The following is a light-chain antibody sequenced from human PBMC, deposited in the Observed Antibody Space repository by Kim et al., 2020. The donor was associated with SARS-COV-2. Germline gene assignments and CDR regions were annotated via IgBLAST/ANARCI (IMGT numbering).Light chain of an antibody. CDR1: QSINTY. CDR3: LQYKSFPYT. V-gene: IGKV1-17*01. J-gene: IGKJ2*01. Sequence: DIQMTQSPSSLSASVGDRVTITCRASQSINTYLIWYQQKPGKAPNLLIYAASSLQSGVPSRFSGSGSGTEFTLTISSLQPEDFASYYCLQYKSFPYTFGQGTKLEI. CDR2: AAS.